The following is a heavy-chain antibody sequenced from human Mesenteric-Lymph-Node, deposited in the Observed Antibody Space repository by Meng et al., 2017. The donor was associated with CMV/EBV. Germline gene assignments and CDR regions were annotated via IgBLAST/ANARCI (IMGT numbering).Heavy chain of an antibody. Sequence: GGSLRLSCAASGFTFSSYGMHWVRQAPGKGLEWVAVIWYDGSNKYYADSVKGRFTISRDNSKNTLYLQMNSLRAEDTAVYYCAKDWGRSSSWYWDYWGQGTLVTVSS. CDR3: AKDWGRSSSWYWDY. D-gene: IGHD6-13*01. J-gene: IGHJ4*02. V-gene: IGHV3-30*02. CDR1: GFTFSSYG. CDR2: IWYDGSNK.